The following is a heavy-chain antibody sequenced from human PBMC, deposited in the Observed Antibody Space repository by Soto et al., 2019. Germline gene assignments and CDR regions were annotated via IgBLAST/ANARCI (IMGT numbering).Heavy chain of an antibody. CDR2: IFHSGST. CDR3: ATHRGNTYGPYDD. J-gene: IGHJ4*02. Sequence: TLSLTCGVSGASISNGHWWSWVRQSPGKGLEWIGEIFHSGSTNYNPSLKSRVTISVDNSKNQFSLNLNSVTAADTAVYYCATHRGNTYGPYDDWGQGTQVTVSS. D-gene: IGHD4-17*01. V-gene: IGHV4-4*02. CDR1: GASISNGHW.